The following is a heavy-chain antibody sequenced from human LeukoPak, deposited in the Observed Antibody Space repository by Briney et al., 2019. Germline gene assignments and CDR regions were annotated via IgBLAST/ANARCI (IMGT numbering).Heavy chain of an antibody. D-gene: IGHD2-2*01. CDR3: ARAVQDIVVVPAAYYYYYGMDV. V-gene: IGHV1-8*01. CDR1: GYTFTSYD. Sequence: ASVKVSCKASGYTFTSYDINWVRQATGQGLEWMGWTNPNSGNTGYAQKFQGRVTMTRNTSISTAYMELSSLRSEDTAVYYCARAVQDIVVVPAAYYYYYGMDVWGQGTTVTVSS. J-gene: IGHJ6*02. CDR2: TNPNSGNT.